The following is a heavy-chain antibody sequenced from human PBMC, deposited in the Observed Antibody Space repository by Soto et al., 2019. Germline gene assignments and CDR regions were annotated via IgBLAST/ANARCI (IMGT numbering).Heavy chain of an antibody. CDR1: GFGFSFSNYY. D-gene: IGHD3-10*01. Sequence: EVQLVASGGGLVRPGGSLSLSCAASGFGFSFSNYYMNWSRQAPGKGLEWVSSISSSGHMTFYAPSVNGRFTISRDNGRNSLYLQMYSLRSEDTGVYFCAATYGTDDSWGPGTLVTVSS. CDR2: ISSSGHMT. J-gene: IGHJ5*01. CDR3: AATYGTDDS. V-gene: IGHV3-21*01.